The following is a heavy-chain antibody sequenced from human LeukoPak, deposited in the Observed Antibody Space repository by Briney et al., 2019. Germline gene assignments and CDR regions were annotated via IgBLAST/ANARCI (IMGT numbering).Heavy chain of an antibody. CDR3: ARGTHIVGAHP. D-gene: IGHD1-26*01. CDR2: FDPEDGET. Sequence: ASVKVSCKVSGYTLTELSMHWVRQAPGKGLEWMGGFDPEDGETIYAQKFQGRVTITTDESTSTAYMELSSLRSEDTAVYYCARGTHIVGAHPWGQGTLVTVSS. CDR1: GYTLTELS. V-gene: IGHV1-24*01. J-gene: IGHJ5*02.